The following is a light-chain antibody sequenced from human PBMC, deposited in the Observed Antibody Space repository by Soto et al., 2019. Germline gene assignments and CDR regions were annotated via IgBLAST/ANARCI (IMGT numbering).Light chain of an antibody. CDR1: QSISSY. CDR3: QQTYNTPVT. CDR2: GAS. J-gene: IGKJ3*01. Sequence: DIQMTQSPSSLSASLGDRVTITCRASQSISSYLNWYLQKPGKAPKHLIYGASTLQSGVPSRFTGSGSETSFTLTISSLQPEDFGTYYCQQTYNTPVTFGPGTKVDIK. V-gene: IGKV1-39*01.